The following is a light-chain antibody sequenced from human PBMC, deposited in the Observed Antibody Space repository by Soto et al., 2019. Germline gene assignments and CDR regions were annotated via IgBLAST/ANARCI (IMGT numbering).Light chain of an antibody. CDR1: QDIGTS. Sequence: DIQMTQSPSSLSASVGDRVTITCRAPQDIGTSLAWIQQKPGKVPKSLIFGASTLQSGVPSKFSGSGSGTAFTLTITSLQPEDFAAYDCLQYKFYPFTFGPGTNVEIK. CDR3: LQYKFYPFT. CDR2: GAS. V-gene: IGKV1-16*02. J-gene: IGKJ3*01.